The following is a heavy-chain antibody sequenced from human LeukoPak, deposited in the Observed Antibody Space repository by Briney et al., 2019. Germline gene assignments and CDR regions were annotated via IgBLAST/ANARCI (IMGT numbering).Heavy chain of an antibody. CDR2: ISWNSGSI. D-gene: IGHD6-13*01. CDR3: AKDKSRKAAAPIWFDP. CDR1: GFTFDDYA. V-gene: IGHV3-9*01. J-gene: IGHJ5*02. Sequence: SLRLSCAASGFTFDDYAMHWVRQAPGKGLEWVSGISWNSGSIGYADSVKGRFTISRDNAKNSLYLQMNSLRAEDTALYYCAKDKSRKAAAPIWFDPWGQGTLVTVSS.